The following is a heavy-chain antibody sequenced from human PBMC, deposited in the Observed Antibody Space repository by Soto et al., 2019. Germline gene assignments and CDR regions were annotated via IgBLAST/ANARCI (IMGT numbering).Heavy chain of an antibody. J-gene: IGHJ5*02. D-gene: IGHD6-13*01. CDR2: IYSSGST. CDR3: ARSSHKESWFDP. Sequence: LSLTCTVSGGSVSNFYWNWIRQSAGKGLEWIGRIYSSGSTNYNPSLRSRVTMSVDTSKNQFSLKLNSVTAADTAVYYCARSSHKESWFDPWGQGTLVTVSS. V-gene: IGHV4-4*07. CDR1: GGSVSNFY.